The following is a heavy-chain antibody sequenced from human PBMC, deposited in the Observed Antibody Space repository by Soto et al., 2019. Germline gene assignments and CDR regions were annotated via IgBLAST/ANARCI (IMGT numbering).Heavy chain of an antibody. Sequence: GGSLRLSCAASGFTFSSYAMNWVRQAPGKGLEWVSTISGSGGSTYYADSVKGRFTISRDNSKNTLYLQMNSLRAEDTAVYYCAKVALIAATESGYFDYWGQGTLVTVSS. J-gene: IGHJ4*02. V-gene: IGHV3-23*01. CDR2: ISGSGGST. D-gene: IGHD2-15*01. CDR1: GFTFSSYA. CDR3: AKVALIAATESGYFDY.